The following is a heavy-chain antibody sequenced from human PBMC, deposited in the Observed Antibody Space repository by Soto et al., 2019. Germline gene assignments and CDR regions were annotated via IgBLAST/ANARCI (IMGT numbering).Heavy chain of an antibody. D-gene: IGHD2-15*01. V-gene: IGHV1-3*05. CDR3: ARDDCSGGSCSPPTGAFDI. CDR1: GYTFTIYA. CDR2: INAVNGKT. J-gene: IGHJ3*02. Sequence: QVQLVQSGAEEKKPGASVKVSCKASGYTFTIYAIHWVRQAPGQRLEWMGWINAVNGKTKYSQKFQGRVTIAGDTSASTAYMELRSLRSEDTAVYYCARDDCSGGSCSPPTGAFDIWGQGTMVTVSS.